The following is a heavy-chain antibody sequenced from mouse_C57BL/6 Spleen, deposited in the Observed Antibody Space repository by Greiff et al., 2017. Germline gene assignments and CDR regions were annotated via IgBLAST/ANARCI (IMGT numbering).Heavy chain of an antibody. J-gene: IGHJ2*01. CDR1: GYTFTSYT. CDR2: INPSSGYT. Sequence: VQRVESGAELARPGASVKMSCKASGYTFTSYTMHWVKQRPGQGLEWIGYINPSSGYTKYNQKFKDKATLTSDKSSSTAYMQLSSLTSEDSAVYDCARGHSNYDYWGQGTTLTVSS. D-gene: IGHD2-5*01. V-gene: IGHV1-4*01. CDR3: ARGHSNYDY.